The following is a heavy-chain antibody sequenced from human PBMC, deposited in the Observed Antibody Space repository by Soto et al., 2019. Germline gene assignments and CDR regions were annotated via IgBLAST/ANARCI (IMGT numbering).Heavy chain of an antibody. Sequence: SETLSLTCTISGGSISVYYWSWIRQPPGQALEWIGYIYDSGSPYYNPSLRSRVIISADTSRNQISLKLTSATAADTAVYYCARGVGSSPPRYWGRGTLVTVSS. CDR2: IYDSGSP. CDR1: GGSISVYY. J-gene: IGHJ4*02. D-gene: IGHD1-26*01. CDR3: ARGVGSSPPRY. V-gene: IGHV4-59*01.